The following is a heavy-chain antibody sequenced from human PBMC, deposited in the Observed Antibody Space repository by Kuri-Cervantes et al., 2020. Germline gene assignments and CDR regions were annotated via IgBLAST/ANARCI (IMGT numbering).Heavy chain of an antibody. CDR1: DYTFSSYG. CDR3: ARGRTQNWFDP. J-gene: IGHJ5*02. Sequence: ASVKVSCKASDYTFSSYGISWVRQAPGQGLEWMGWISAYNGNTNYAQKLQGRVTMTTDTSTSTACMELRSLRSDDTAVYYCARGRTQNWFDPWGRGTLVTVSS. V-gene: IGHV1-18*04. CDR2: ISAYNGNT. D-gene: IGHD1-7*01.